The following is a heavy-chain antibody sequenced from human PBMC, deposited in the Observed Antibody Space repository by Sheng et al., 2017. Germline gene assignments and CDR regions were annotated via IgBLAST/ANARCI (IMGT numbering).Heavy chain of an antibody. CDR1: GFTFSSYG. V-gene: IGHV3-30*18. Sequence: QVQLVESGGGVVQPGRSLRLSCAASGFTFSSYGMHWVRQAPDKGLEWVAVISYDGSNKYYADSVKGRFTISRDNSKNTLYLQMNSLRAEDTAVYYCAKFRITMIGNDYWGQGTLVTVSS. D-gene: IGHD3-22*01. CDR2: ISYDGSNK. J-gene: IGHJ4*02. CDR3: AKFRITMIGNDY.